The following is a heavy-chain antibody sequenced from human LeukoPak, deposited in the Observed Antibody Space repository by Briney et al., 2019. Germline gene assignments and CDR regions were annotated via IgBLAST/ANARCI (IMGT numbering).Heavy chain of an antibody. Sequence: SQTLSLTCTVSGGSISSGDYYWSWIRQPPGKGLEWIGYIYYSGSTYYNPSLKSRVTISVDTSKNQFSLKLSSVTAADTAVYYCTRDSYGYGIVDYWGQGTLVTVSS. CDR3: TRDSYGYGIVDY. D-gene: IGHD5-18*01. CDR2: IYYSGST. V-gene: IGHV4-30-4*01. J-gene: IGHJ4*02. CDR1: GGSISSGDYY.